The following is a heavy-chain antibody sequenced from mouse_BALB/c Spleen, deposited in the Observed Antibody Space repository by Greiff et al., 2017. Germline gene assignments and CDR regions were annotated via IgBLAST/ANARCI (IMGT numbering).Heavy chain of an antibody. Sequence: QVHVKQSGAELAKPGASVKMSCKASGYTFTSYWMHWVKQRPGQGLEWIGYINPSTGYTEYNQKFKDKATLTADKSSSTAYMQLSSLTSEDSAVYYCADRLFAYWGQGTLVTVSA. CDR2: INPSTGYT. CDR1: GYTFTSYW. J-gene: IGHJ3*01. D-gene: IGHD2-14*01. V-gene: IGHV1-7*01. CDR3: ADRLFAY.